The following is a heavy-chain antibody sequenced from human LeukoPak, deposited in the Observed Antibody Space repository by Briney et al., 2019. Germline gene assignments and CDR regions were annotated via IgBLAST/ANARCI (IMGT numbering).Heavy chain of an antibody. D-gene: IGHD4-23*01. CDR3: ARAGATVVTPGDY. CDR1: GFTFSSYA. J-gene: IGHJ4*02. V-gene: IGHV3-21*01. Sequence: GGSLRLSCAASGFTFSSYAMSWVRQAPGKGLEWVSSISSSSSYIYYADSVKGRFTISRDNAKNSLYLQMNSLRAEDTAVYYCARAGATVVTPGDYWGQGTLVTVSS. CDR2: ISSSSSYI.